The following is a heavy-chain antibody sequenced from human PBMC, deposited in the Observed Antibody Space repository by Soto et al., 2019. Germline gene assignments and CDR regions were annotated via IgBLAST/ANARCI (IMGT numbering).Heavy chain of an antibody. Sequence: QVQLQESGPGLVKPSGTLSLTCAVSGGSISSSNWWSWVRQPPGKGLEWIGEIYHSGSTNYNPSPKTPVTISVAKSTSPFSLKLTSVTAPAPAVYSCTTTPCAAYTGYSFDYWGQGTLVTVSS. CDR1: GGSISSSNW. V-gene: IGHV4-4*02. CDR3: TTTPCAAYTGYSFDY. CDR2: IYHSGST. J-gene: IGHJ4*02. D-gene: IGHD4-4*01.